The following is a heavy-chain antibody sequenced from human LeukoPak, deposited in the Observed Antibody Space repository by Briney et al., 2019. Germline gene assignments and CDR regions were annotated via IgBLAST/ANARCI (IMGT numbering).Heavy chain of an antibody. V-gene: IGHV4-39*01. CDR3: ARHYGSGSYHPYFDY. J-gene: IGHJ4*02. Sequence: PETLSLTCTVSGGSISSSSYYWGWIRQPPGKGLEWIGSIYYSGRTYYNPSLKSRVTISVDTSKNQFSLMLSSVTAADTAVYYCARHYGSGSYHPYFDYWGQGTLVTVSS. D-gene: IGHD3-10*01. CDR1: GGSISSSSYY. CDR2: IYYSGRT.